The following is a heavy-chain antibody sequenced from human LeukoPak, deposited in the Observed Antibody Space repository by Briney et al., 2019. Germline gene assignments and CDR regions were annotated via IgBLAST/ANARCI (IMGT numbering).Heavy chain of an antibody. CDR1: GYSISSGYY. Sequence: SETLSLTCTVSGYSISSGYYWGWIRQPPGKGLEWIGSIYHSGSTYYNPSLKSRVTISVDTSKNQFSLKLSSVTAADTAVYYCARGYCSGGSCYGSGGGWSVRRPSHPWRQETRVPVPS. CDR2: IYHSGST. J-gene: IGHJ5*02. CDR3: ARGYCSGGSCYGSGGGWSVRRPSHP. V-gene: IGHV4-38-2*02. D-gene: IGHD2-15*01.